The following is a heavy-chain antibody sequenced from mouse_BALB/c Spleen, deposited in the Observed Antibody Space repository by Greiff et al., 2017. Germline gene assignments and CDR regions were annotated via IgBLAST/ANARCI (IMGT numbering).Heavy chain of an antibody. J-gene: IGHJ4*01. CDR3: AKDYVGYYAMDY. D-gene: IGHD1-1*01. V-gene: IGHV5-17*02. CDR1: GFTFSSFG. Sequence: EVQLVESGGGLVQPGGSRKLSCAASGFTFSSFGMHWVRQAPEKGLEWVAYISSGSGTTYYADTVKGRFTITRDNTKNTLFLQMNSLRSEDTAMYCGAKDYVGYYAMDYWGQGTSVTVSS. CDR2: ISSGSGTT.